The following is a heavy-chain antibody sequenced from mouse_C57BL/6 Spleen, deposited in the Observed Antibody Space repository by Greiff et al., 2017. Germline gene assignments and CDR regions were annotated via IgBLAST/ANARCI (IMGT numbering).Heavy chain of an antibody. CDR2: IDPNSGGT. Sequence: QVQLQQPGAELVKPGASVKMSCKASGYTFTSYWMHWVKQRPGRGLEWIGRIDPNSGGTKYNEKFKSKATLTVDKPASTAYMQLSGLTSGDSAVYYCARSSYYDYPGCWGQRTLVTVSA. CDR3: ARSSYYDYPGC. CDR1: GYTFTSYW. V-gene: IGHV1-72*01. D-gene: IGHD2-4*01. J-gene: IGHJ3*02.